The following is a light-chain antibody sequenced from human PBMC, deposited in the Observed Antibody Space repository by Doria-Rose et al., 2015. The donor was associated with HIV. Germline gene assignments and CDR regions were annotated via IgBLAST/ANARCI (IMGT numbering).Light chain of an antibody. Sequence: MTQSPATLSVSPGESATLSCRASQSVSTDLAWYQHKPGQAPRLLIWGASISATGIPARFSGSGSWTEFTLTISSLQSEDFAIYFCHQYNNWPTFGQGTRLDIK. J-gene: IGKJ5*01. CDR2: GAS. CDR3: HQYNNWPT. CDR1: QSVSTD. V-gene: IGKV3-15*01.